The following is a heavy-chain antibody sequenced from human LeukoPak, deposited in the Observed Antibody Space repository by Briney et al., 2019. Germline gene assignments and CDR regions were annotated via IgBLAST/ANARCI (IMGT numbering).Heavy chain of an antibody. CDR3: ARAPIAAAGPHYYYYYYMDV. D-gene: IGHD6-13*01. J-gene: IGHJ6*03. CDR1: GYTFINNW. Sequence: ASVKVSCKASGYTFINNWMHWVRQAPGQGLEWMGWMNPNSGNTGYAQKFQGRVTMTRNTSISTAYMELSSLRSEDTAVYYCARAPIAAAGPHYYYYYYMDVWGRGTTVTISS. CDR2: MNPNSGNT. V-gene: IGHV1-8*02.